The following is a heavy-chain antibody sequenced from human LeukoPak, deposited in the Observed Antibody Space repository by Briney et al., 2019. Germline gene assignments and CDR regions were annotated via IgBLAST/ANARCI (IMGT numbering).Heavy chain of an antibody. CDR1: GGSISSSSYY. D-gene: IGHD4-17*01. CDR2: IYYSGST. J-gene: IGHJ4*02. CDR3: ARLPMTTVTTRITDY. V-gene: IGHV4-39*01. Sequence: SETLSLTCAVSGGSISSSSYYWGWIRQPPGKGLEWIGSIYYSGSTYYNPSLKSRVTISVDTSKNQFSLKLSSVTAADTDVYYCARLPMTTVTTRITDYWGQGTLVTVSS.